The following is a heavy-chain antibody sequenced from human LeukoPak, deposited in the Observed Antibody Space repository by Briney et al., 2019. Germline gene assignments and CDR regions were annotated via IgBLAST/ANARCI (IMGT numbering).Heavy chain of an antibody. CDR2: IYDGGRT. D-gene: IGHD1-26*01. V-gene: IGHV4-30-2*01. CDR1: GASISRGGYY. Sequence: KPSQTLSLTCTVSGASISRGGYYLTWIRQPPGKGLEWVGYIYDGGRTYYNPSLESRVTISVDRSKNQFSLKLSSVTAADTAVYYCARAREVSDAFDIWGQGTMVTVSS. J-gene: IGHJ3*02. CDR3: ARAREVSDAFDI.